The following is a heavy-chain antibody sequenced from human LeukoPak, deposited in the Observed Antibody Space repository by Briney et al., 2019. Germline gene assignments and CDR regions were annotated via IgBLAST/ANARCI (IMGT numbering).Heavy chain of an antibody. Sequence: ASVKVSFKASGYTFTNYALHWVRQAPGQRLEWMGWINAGNGNTKDSQKFQGRVTITRDTSASTAYMELSSLRSEDTAVYYCARSQPPGGPSDYWGQGTLVTVSS. CDR2: INAGNGNT. CDR1: GYTFTNYA. D-gene: IGHD2-8*02. V-gene: IGHV1-3*01. J-gene: IGHJ4*02. CDR3: ARSQPPGGPSDY.